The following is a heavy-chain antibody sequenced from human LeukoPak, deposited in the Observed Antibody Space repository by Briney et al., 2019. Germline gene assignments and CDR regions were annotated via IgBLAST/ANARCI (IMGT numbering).Heavy chain of an antibody. D-gene: IGHD1-26*01. CDR3: ARGVGADFDY. V-gene: IGHV4-34*01. J-gene: IGHJ4*02. Sequence: SETLSLTCAVYGGSFSGYYWSWIRQPPGKGLEWIGEINHSGSTNYNPSLKSRVTISVDTSKNQFSLKLSSVTAADTAVYYCARGVGADFDYWGQGTLVTVSS. CDR2: INHSGST. CDR1: GGSFSGYY.